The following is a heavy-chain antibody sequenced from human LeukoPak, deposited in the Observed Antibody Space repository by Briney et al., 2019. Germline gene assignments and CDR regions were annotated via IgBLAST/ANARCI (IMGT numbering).Heavy chain of an antibody. D-gene: IGHD3-22*01. J-gene: IGHJ4*02. Sequence: PGGSLRLSCAASGFTFSSYAMSWVRQAPGKGLEWVSAISGSGGSTYCADSVKGRFTISRDNSKNTLYLQMNSLRAEDTAVYYCAKFQGYYDSSGYSRGNYFDYWGQGTLVTVSS. CDR1: GFTFSSYA. CDR2: ISGSGGST. V-gene: IGHV3-23*01. CDR3: AKFQGYYDSSGYSRGNYFDY.